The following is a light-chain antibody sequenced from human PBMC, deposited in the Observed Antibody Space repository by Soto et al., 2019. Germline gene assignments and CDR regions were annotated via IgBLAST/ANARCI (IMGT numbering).Light chain of an antibody. CDR2: WAS. J-gene: IGKJ4*01. V-gene: IGKV4-1*01. CDR3: QQYYSSPLT. Sequence: DIVMIQSPDSLAVSLGERATINCKSSQSLLYSSDNKNYLAWYQQTPGQPPKLLVYWASTRESGVPDRFSGSGSGTDFTLTISSLQAEDVAVYYCQQYYSSPLTFGGGTKVDIK. CDR1: QSLLYSSDNKNY.